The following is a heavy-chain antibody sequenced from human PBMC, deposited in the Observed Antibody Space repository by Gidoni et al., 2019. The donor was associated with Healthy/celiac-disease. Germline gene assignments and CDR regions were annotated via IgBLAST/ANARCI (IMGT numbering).Heavy chain of an antibody. CDR3: ARHLDGYSSGWYNLGDPGFDY. CDR2: IYYSGST. CDR1: GGYISRYY. Sequence: QVQLQESGPGLVKPSEPLYLTCTVSGGYISRYYWSWIRQPPGKGLEWIGYIYYSGSTNYNPSRKSRVTISVDTSKNQFSLKLSSVTAADTAVYYCARHLDGYSSGWYNLGDPGFDYWGQGTLVTVPS. V-gene: IGHV4-59*08. D-gene: IGHD6-19*01. J-gene: IGHJ4*02.